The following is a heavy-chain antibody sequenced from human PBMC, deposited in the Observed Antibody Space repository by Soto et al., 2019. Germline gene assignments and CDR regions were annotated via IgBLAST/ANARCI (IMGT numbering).Heavy chain of an antibody. V-gene: IGHV1-2*02. Sequence: QVQLVQSGAEVKKPGASVKVSCKASGYSFTGYYMHWVRQAPGQGLEWMGWINPNRGGTNYAQKFQGSVTMTRDTSISTAYMELSRLRSDDTAVYYCARADGDYDYFDYWGQGTLVTVSS. J-gene: IGHJ4*02. CDR1: GYSFTGYY. D-gene: IGHD4-17*01. CDR2: INPNRGGT. CDR3: ARADGDYDYFDY.